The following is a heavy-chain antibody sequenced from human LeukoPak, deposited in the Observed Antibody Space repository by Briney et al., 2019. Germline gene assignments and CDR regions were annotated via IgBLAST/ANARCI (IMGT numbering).Heavy chain of an antibody. D-gene: IGHD1-1*01. CDR3: ARDRGTWNDDGFDY. Sequence: LRLSCAASGFTFSSYWMSWVRQAPGKGLEWIGRIYISGSTNYNPSLKSRVTMSVDTSKNQFSLKLSSVTAADTAVYYCARDRGTWNDDGFDYWGQGTLVTVSS. J-gene: IGHJ4*02. CDR2: IYISGST. V-gene: IGHV4-4*07. CDR1: GFTFSSYW.